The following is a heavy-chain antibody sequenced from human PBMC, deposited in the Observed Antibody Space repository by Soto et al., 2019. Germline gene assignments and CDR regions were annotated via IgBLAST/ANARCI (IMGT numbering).Heavy chain of an antibody. J-gene: IGHJ6*03. D-gene: IGHD3-3*01. Sequence: ASVKVSCKASGYTFTSYGISWVRQAPGQGLEWMGWISAYNGNTNYAQKLQGRVTMTTDTSTSTAYMELRSLRSDDTAVYYCARGTTGVRFLEWFSDYYYYMDVWGKGTTVTVSS. V-gene: IGHV1-18*01. CDR3: ARGTTGVRFLEWFSDYYYYMDV. CDR2: ISAYNGNT. CDR1: GYTFTSYG.